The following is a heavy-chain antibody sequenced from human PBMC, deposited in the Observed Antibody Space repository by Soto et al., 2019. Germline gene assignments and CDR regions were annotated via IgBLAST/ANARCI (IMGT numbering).Heavy chain of an antibody. CDR1: GYTFTSYY. CDR3: ARVYDYGGNSEVDCFDP. Sequence: SVKVSCKASGYTFTSYYMHWVRQAPGQGLEWMRIINPSGGSTSYAQKFQGRVTMTRDTSTSTVYMELSSLRSEDTAVYYCARVYDYGGNSEVDCFDPWGQGTLVTVSS. V-gene: IGHV1-46*01. CDR2: INPSGGST. J-gene: IGHJ5*02. D-gene: IGHD4-17*01.